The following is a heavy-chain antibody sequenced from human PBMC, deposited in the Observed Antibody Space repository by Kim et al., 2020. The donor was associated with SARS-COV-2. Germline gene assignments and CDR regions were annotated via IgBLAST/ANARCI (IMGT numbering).Heavy chain of an antibody. D-gene: IGHD3-16*01. Sequence: SETLSLTCTVSSGSITSYYWSWIRQPPGKGLEWIGYIYHSGYIYYNPSLKNRVTMSVDTSKNQFSLKLSSVTAADTAVYYCARVPGVPAYYNWFDPWGQGTLVIVST. V-gene: IGHV4-59*13. CDR2: IYHSGYI. CDR1: SGSITSYY. J-gene: IGHJ5*02. CDR3: ARVPGVPAYYNWFDP.